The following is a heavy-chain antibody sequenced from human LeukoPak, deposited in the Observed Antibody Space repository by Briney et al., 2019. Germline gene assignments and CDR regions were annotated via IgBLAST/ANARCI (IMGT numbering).Heavy chain of an antibody. CDR1: GFTVSSNY. D-gene: IGHD5-18*01. CDR3: ARALDTAMVIDY. J-gene: IGHJ4*02. CDR2: IYSGGST. Sequence: GGSLRLSCAASGFTVSSNYMSWVRQAPGKGLEWVSVIYSGGSTYYADSVKGRFIISRDNSKNTLYLQMNSLRAEDTAVYYCARALDTAMVIDYWGQGTLVTVSS. V-gene: IGHV3-66*01.